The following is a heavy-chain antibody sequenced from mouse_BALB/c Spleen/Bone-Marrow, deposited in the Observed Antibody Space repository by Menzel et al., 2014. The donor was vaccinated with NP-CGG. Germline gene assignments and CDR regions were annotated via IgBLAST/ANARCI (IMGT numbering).Heavy chain of an antibody. D-gene: IGHD1-1*01. J-gene: IGHJ4*01. CDR2: INPSTGYT. V-gene: IGHV1-7*01. Sequence: QVQLQQSGADLAKPGASVKMSCKASGYTFTXYWMHWVKQRPGQGLEWIGYINPSTGYTEYNQKFKDKATLTADKSSSTAYMQLSSLTSEDSAVYYCARIFPFTMLVVTYYYAMDYWGQGTSVTVSS. CDR3: ARIFPFTMLVVTYYYAMDY. CDR1: GYTFTXYW.